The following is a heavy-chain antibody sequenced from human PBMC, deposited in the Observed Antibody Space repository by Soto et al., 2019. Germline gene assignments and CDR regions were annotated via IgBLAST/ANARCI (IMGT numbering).Heavy chain of an antibody. D-gene: IGHD3-3*01. CDR3: ATVDFWRGYQYFDY. V-gene: IGHV3-15*01. CDR2: IKRKSDGGTT. Sequence: EVQLVESGGGLVKPGGSLRLSCAASGFTFSNAWMSWVRQAPGKGLEWVGRIKRKSDGGTTDYAAPIKGRFTISRDDSKNILYLQMNSLKTEDTAVYYCATVDFWRGYQYFDYWGQRTLVTVSS. J-gene: IGHJ4*02. CDR1: GFTFSNAW.